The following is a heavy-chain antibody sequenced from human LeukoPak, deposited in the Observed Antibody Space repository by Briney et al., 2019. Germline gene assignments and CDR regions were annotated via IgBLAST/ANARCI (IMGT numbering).Heavy chain of an antibody. CDR2: IRYDGSNK. J-gene: IGHJ4*02. D-gene: IGHD3-22*01. V-gene: IGHV3-30*02. CDR1: GFTFSSYG. CDR3: AKVKNYYDSSGYSYYFDY. Sequence: PGGSLRLSCAASGFTFSSYGMHWVRQAPGKGLEWVAFIRYDGSNKYYADSVKGRFTISRDNSKNTLYLQMNSLRAEDTAVYYCAKVKNYYDSSGYSYYFDYWGQGTLVTVSS.